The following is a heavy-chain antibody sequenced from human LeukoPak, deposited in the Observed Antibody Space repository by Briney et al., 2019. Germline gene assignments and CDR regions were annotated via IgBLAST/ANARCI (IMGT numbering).Heavy chain of an antibody. CDR2: INSDGTNT. CDR3: ARGGSSRYTITS. D-gene: IGHD6-13*01. Sequence: QPGGSLRLSCAASGFTFTNSWMHWVRQAPGKGLVWVSHINSDGTNTTYADSVKGRFTISRDNAKTTLYLQMNSLRAEDTAVYYCARGGSSRYTITSWGQGALVTVSS. V-gene: IGHV3-74*01. J-gene: IGHJ5*02. CDR1: GFTFTNSW.